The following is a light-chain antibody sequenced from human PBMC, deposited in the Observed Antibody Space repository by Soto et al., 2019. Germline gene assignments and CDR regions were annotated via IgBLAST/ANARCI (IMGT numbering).Light chain of an antibody. J-gene: IGKJ1*01. CDR3: QQYDNSPLT. V-gene: IGKV3-20*01. Sequence: ESVLTQSPGTLSFSPGERASLSCRSSQSLSRRYVAWYQQKPGQAPRLLIYAASTRATGIPDRFSGSGYGTEFTPTISRLEPEDFAMYFCQQYDNSPLTFGQGTKIEIK. CDR2: AAS. CDR1: QSLSRRY.